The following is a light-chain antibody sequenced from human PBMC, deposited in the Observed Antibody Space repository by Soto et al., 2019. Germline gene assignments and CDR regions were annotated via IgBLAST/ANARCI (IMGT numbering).Light chain of an antibody. J-gene: IGKJ4*01. V-gene: IGKV1-9*01. CDR2: GAS. CDR3: QQLNSYRT. CDR1: QGISSY. Sequence: DIQLTQSPSFLSASVGDRVTITCRASQGISSYLAWYQQKPGKAPKLLIYGASTLQSGVPSRFSGSGSGTEFTLTISSLQPEDFATYYCQQLNSYRTFGGGTKVEIK.